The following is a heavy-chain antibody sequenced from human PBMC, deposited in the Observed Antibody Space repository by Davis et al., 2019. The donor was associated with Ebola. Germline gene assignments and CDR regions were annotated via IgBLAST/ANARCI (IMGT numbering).Heavy chain of an antibody. CDR3: ARDEDSGHSDAFDI. J-gene: IGHJ3*02. Sequence: SETLSLTCAVSGGSISSSNWWSWVRQPPEKGLEWIGEIYHSGSTNYNPSLKSRVTISVDKSKNQFSLKLSSVTAADTAVYYCARDEDSGHSDAFDIWGQGTMVTVSS. CDR2: IYHSGST. V-gene: IGHV4-4*02. CDR1: GGSISSSNW. D-gene: IGHD6-19*01.